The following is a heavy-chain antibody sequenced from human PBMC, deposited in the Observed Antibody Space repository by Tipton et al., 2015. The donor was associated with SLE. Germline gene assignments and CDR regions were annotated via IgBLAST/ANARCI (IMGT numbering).Heavy chain of an antibody. V-gene: IGHV4-4*07. CDR2: IYTSGYT. CDR3: ARHPVEMATIGTFDH. Sequence: TLSLTCTISGASISSYYWSWVRQSAGKGLEWIGRIYTSGYTNYNPSLKSRLTISIDTSKKEFSLKLSSVTAADTAVYYCARHPVEMATIGTFDHWGQGTLVTVSS. CDR1: GASISSYY. D-gene: IGHD5-24*01. J-gene: IGHJ4*02.